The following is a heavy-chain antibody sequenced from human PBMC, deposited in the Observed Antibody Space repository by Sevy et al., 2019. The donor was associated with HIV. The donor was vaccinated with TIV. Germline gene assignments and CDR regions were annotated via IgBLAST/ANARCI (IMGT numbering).Heavy chain of an antibody. V-gene: IGHV3-21*01. CDR2: ISSSGNDI. D-gene: IGHD1-7*01. Sequence: GGSLRLSCAASGFIFSNYNMHWVRQAPGKGLQWVSCISSSGNDIYYADSLKGRFTISRDNAKNSLYLQMNSLRAEDTAVYYCARKMELLVPDYWGQGTLVTVSS. CDR1: GFIFSNYN. J-gene: IGHJ4*02. CDR3: ARKMELLVPDY.